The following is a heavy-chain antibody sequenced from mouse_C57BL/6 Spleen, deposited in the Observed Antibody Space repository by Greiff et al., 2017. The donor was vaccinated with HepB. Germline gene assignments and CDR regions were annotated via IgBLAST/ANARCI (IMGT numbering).Heavy chain of an antibody. CDR2: ISSGSSTI. Sequence: EVMLVESGGGLVKPGGSLKLSCAASGFTFSDYGMHWVRQAPEKGLEWVAYISSGSSTIYYADTVKGRFTISRDNAKNTLFLQMTSLRSEDTAMYYCARGDFYDYDGYAMDYWGQGTSVTVSS. V-gene: IGHV5-17*01. CDR1: GFTFSDYG. CDR3: ARGDFYDYDGYAMDY. D-gene: IGHD2-4*01. J-gene: IGHJ4*01.